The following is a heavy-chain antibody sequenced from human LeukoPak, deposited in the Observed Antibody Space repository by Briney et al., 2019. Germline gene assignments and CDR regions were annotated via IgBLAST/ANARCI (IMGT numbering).Heavy chain of an antibody. D-gene: IGHD3-16*02. J-gene: IGHJ6*03. CDR3: ARDAAVMITLGGVIVTSYYYYYMDV. V-gene: IGHV3-11*01. CDR2: ISSSGSTI. Sequence: GGSLRLSCAASGFTFSDYYMSWIRQAPGKGLEWVSYISSSGSTIYYADSVKGRFTISRDNAKNSLYLQMNSLRAEDTAVYYCARDAAVMITLGGVIVTSYYYYYMDVWGKGTTVTVSS. CDR1: GFTFSDYY.